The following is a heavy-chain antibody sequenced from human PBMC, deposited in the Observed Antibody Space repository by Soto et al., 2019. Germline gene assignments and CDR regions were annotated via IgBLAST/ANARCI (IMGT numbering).Heavy chain of an antibody. Sequence: ASETLSLTCTVSGGSISSGDYYWSWIRQPPGKGLEWIGYIYYSGRTYYNPSIKSRVTISVDTSKNQFSLKLSSVTAADTAVYYCARDVLLWFGELLNPYCMDVWGQGTTFTVSS. CDR2: IYYSGRT. CDR3: ARDVLLWFGELLNPYCMDV. D-gene: IGHD3-10*01. J-gene: IGHJ6*02. CDR1: GGSISSGDYY. V-gene: IGHV4-30-4*01.